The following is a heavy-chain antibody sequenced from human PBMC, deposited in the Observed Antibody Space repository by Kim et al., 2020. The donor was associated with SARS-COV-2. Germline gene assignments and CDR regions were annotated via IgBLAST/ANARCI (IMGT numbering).Heavy chain of an antibody. V-gene: IGHV3-49*04. D-gene: IGHD1-26*01. CDR1: GVTFGDYA. J-gene: IGHJ5*02. CDR2: IKSKANAETT. CDR3: VLWAKTRAWGGSFHGWVDP. Sequence: GGSLRLSCTVSGVTFGDYAMNWVRQAPGKGLEWVGFIKSKANAETTEYAASVRGRFTISRDDSKSLAYLQMSSLKIEDTAVYYCVLWAKTRAWGGSFHGWVDPWGQGTLVSVSS.